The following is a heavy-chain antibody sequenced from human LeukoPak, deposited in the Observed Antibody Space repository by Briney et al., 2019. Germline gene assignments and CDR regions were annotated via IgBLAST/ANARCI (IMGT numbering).Heavy chain of an antibody. J-gene: IGHJ4*02. V-gene: IGHV1-8*03. CDR1: GYTFTSYD. Sequence: ASVKVSCKASGYTFTSYDINWVRQAPGQGLEWMGWMNPNSGNTGYAQKFQGRVTITRNTSISTAYMELSSLRSDDTAVYYCATKTSSGYDPTYFDYWGQGTLVTVSS. CDR3: ATKTSSGYDPTYFDY. D-gene: IGHD5-12*01. CDR2: MNPNSGNT.